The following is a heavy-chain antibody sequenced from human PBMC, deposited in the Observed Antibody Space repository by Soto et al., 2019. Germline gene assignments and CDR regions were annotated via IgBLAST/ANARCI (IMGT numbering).Heavy chain of an antibody. J-gene: IGHJ4*02. CDR2: IYHSGST. V-gene: IGHV4-38-2*01. D-gene: IGHD3-22*01. Sequence: LSLTCAVSSYSISSGYYLGWIRQPPGKGLEWIGGIYHSGSTYYNPSLKSRVTISVDTSKNQFSLKLSSVTAADTAVYFCARVGFYDSSGYIDYWGRGTRVTVSS. CDR3: ARVGFYDSSGYIDY. CDR1: SYSISSGYY.